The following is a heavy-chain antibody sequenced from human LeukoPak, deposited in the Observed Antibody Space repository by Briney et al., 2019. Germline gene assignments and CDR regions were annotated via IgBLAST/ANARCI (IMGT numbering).Heavy chain of an antibody. J-gene: IGHJ5*02. D-gene: IGHD3-10*01. CDR2: SSYSGTT. Sequence: SENLSRNGTVSGGSMSSYYWSWIRQSPGNGLEWVGYSSYSGTTNYNPSLKSRVTISLGTSKNRFSLNLTSGTAADTAVYYCARHGSGTSLALYPWGQGTLVTVSS. CDR1: GGSMSSYY. V-gene: IGHV4-59*08. CDR3: ARHGSGTSLALYP.